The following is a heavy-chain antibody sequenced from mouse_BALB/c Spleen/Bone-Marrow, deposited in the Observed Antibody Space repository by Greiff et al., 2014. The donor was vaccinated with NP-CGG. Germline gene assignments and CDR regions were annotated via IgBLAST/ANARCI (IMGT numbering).Heavy chain of an antibody. CDR1: DYTFTSYW. CDR3: ARTFQPRRAMDY. J-gene: IGHJ4*01. CDR2: IDPSNSET. Sequence: VHLVESGPELVRPGASVKMSCKASDYTFTSYWMHWVKQRPGQGLEWIGMIDPSNSETRLNQKFKDKAILNVDKSSNTAYMHLSSLTSEDSAVYYCARTFQPRRAMDYWGQGSSVTVSS. V-gene: IGHV1-74*04. D-gene: IGHD6-1*01.